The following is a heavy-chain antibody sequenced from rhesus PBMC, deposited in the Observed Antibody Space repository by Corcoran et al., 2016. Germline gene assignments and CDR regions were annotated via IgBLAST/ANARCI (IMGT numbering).Heavy chain of an antibody. V-gene: IGHV2S1*01. CDR2: IYWDDDK. D-gene: IGHD6-31*01. CDR3: ARGAGIAAADY. Sequence: QVTLTESGPAMVKPTQTLPLTCTFSGFSLSTSGMGVGWIRQPPGKALEWLASIYWDDDKYYSTSLKSRLTISKDTSKNQVVLTMTNMDPVDTATYYCARGAGIAAADYWGQGVLVTVSS. CDR1: GFSLSTSGMG. J-gene: IGHJ4*01.